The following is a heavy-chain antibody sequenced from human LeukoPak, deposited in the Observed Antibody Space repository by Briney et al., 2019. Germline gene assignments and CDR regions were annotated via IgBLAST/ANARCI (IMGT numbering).Heavy chain of an antibody. CDR1: GFTFSSYE. Sequence: GGSLRLSCAASGFTFSSYEMNWVRQAPGKGLEWVSAISGSGGSTYYADSVKGRFTISRDNSKNTLYLQMNSLRAEDTAVYYCAKLDYYGSGSYPDDYWGQGTLVTVSS. CDR3: AKLDYYGSGSYPDDY. J-gene: IGHJ4*02. D-gene: IGHD3-10*01. CDR2: ISGSGGST. V-gene: IGHV3-23*01.